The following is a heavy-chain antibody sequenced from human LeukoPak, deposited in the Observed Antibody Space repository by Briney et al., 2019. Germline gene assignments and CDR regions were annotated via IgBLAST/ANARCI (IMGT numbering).Heavy chain of an antibody. CDR1: GFTFSSHE. J-gene: IGHJ4*02. Sequence: GGSLRLFCAASGFTFSSHELTWVRQAPNKGLEWVSAISGSGERTHYADSVKGRFTISRDNSRNILYLQMNNLGAEDTAIYYCAKDSAPGIAADDYWGQGTLVTVSS. CDR3: AKDSAPGIAADDY. V-gene: IGHV3-23*01. CDR2: ISGSGERT. D-gene: IGHD6-13*01.